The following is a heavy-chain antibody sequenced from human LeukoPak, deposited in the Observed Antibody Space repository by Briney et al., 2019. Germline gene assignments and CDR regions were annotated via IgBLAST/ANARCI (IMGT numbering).Heavy chain of an antibody. CDR1: GGSINSYY. Sequence: PSETLSLTCTVSGGSINSYYWTWIRQPPGKGLEWIGFIYNSGSTNYNPSLKSRVTISVDTSKNQFSLKLSSVTAADTAVYYCARVSVVYGMDVWGRGTTVTVSS. CDR3: ARVSVVYGMDV. V-gene: IGHV4-59*01. CDR2: IYNSGST. J-gene: IGHJ6*02.